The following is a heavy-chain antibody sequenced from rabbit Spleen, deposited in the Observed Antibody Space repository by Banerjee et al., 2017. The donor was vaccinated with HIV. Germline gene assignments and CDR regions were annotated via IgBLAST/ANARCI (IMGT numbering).Heavy chain of an antibody. V-gene: IGHV1S43*01. CDR2: INTATGKA. Sequence: QQQLVESGGGLVKPGASLTLTCKASGVSFSSGYDMCWVRQAPGKGLQWIACINTATGKAVYASWVNGRFTISSHNAQNTLYLQLNSLTAADTATYFCARDPAYASSSGYNIPYLWGPGTLVTVS. CDR3: ARDPAYASSSGYNIPYL. J-gene: IGHJ4*01. D-gene: IGHD1-1*01. CDR1: GVSFSSGYD.